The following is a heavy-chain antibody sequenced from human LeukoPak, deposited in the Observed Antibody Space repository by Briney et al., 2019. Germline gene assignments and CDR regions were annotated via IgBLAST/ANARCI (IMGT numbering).Heavy chain of an antibody. J-gene: IGHJ4*02. CDR1: GGSFSGHY. D-gene: IGHD2-2*01. V-gene: IGHV4-34*01. CDR3: ARGRTGAAALDF. Sequence: PSETLSLTCAVYGGSFSGHYWTWIRQAPGEGLEWIGESTHTGSTNYNPSLKSRVTISVDTSKNQFSLKLTSVSAADTAVYHCARGRTGAAALDFWGPGTLVTVSS. CDR2: STHTGST.